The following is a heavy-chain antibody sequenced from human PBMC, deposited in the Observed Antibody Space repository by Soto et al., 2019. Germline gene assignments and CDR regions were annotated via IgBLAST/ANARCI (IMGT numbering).Heavy chain of an antibody. D-gene: IGHD6-25*01. CDR3: ARGPRGSVDY. J-gene: IGHJ4*02. CDR2: ISSSSSYI. V-gene: IGHV3-21*01. CDR1: GFTFSSYS. Sequence: PGGSLRLSCAASGFTFSSYSMNWVRQAPGKGLEWVSSISSSSSYIYYADSVKGRFTVSRDNAKNSLYLQMNSLRAEDTAVYYCARGPRGSVDYWGQGTLVTVSS.